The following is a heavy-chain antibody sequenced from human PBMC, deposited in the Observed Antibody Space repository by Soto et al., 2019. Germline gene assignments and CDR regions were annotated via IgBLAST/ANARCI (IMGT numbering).Heavy chain of an antibody. J-gene: IGHJ4*02. CDR2: IYSGGYT. Sequence: EVQLVESGGGLIQPGGSLRLSCAVSGFTVSNNYMSWVRQAPGKGLEGVSVIYSGGYTAYGDSVKGRFTISRDNSKNTQYPKMNCRGAEERAVYSGATPGGGGGYWGQGTLVTVSS. V-gene: IGHV3-53*01. CDR3: ATPGGGGGY. CDR1: GFTVSNNY. D-gene: IGHD3-10*01.